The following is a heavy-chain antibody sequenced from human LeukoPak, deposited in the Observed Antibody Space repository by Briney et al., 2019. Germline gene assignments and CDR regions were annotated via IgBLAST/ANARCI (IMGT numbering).Heavy chain of an antibody. CDR3: ARLQRITMAGPDYWYFDL. D-gene: IGHD3-10*01. CDR1: GDSISSYY. J-gene: IGHJ2*01. CDR2: IYYSGST. V-gene: IGHV4-59*01. Sequence: PSETLSLTCTVSGDSISSYYWSWIRQPPEKGQEWIGYIYYSGSTNYNPSLKSRVTISVDTSKTQFSLKMNSVTAADTAVYYCARLQRITMAGPDYWYFDLWGRGTLVTVSS.